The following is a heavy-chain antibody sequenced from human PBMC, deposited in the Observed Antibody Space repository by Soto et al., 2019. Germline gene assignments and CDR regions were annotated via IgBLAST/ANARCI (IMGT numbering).Heavy chain of an antibody. CDR1: GGSFSGYY. CDR2: INHSGST. Sequence: SETLSLTCAVYGGSFSGYYWSWIRQPPGKGLEWIGEINHSGSTNYNPSLKSRVTISVDTSKNQFSLKLSSVTAADTAVYYCASRELRNYDFWSGYYYYGMDVWGQGTTVTRLL. J-gene: IGHJ6*02. CDR3: ASRELRNYDFWSGYYYYGMDV. V-gene: IGHV4-34*01. D-gene: IGHD3-3*01.